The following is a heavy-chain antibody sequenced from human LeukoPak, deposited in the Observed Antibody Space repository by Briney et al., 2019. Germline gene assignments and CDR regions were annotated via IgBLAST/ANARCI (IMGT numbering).Heavy chain of an antibody. CDR3: AKEGRAVVTYFDY. Sequence: PGGSLRLSCAASGFTFSNYVMSWVRQAPGKGLEWVSAISGSGGSTYYADSVKGRFTISRDNSKNTLYLQMNSLRTEDTAVYYCAKEGRAVVTYFDYWGQGTLVTVSS. CDR1: GFTFSNYV. CDR2: ISGSGGST. D-gene: IGHD3-22*01. J-gene: IGHJ4*02. V-gene: IGHV3-23*01.